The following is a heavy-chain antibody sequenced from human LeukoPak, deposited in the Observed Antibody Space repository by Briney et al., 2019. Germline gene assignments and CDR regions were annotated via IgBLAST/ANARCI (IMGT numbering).Heavy chain of an antibody. CDR2: IIHSGST. J-gene: IGHJ4*02. Sequence: SETLSLTCAVYGGSFSGYYWSWIRQPPGKGLEWIGEIIHSGSTDYNPSLKSRVTISVDTSKNQFSLKLSSVTAADTAVYYCARGRRGASSSWGDSYWGRGTLVTGSS. CDR1: GGSFSGYY. V-gene: IGHV4-34*01. D-gene: IGHD6-13*01. CDR3: ARGRRGASSSWGDSY.